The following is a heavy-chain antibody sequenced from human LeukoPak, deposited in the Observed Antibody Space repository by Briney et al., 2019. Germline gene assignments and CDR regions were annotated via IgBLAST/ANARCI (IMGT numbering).Heavy chain of an antibody. CDR2: IRYDGSNK. V-gene: IGHV3-30*02. J-gene: IGHJ4*02. Sequence: PGGSLRLSCAASGFTFSNYGMHWVRQAPGKGLEGVAFIRYDGSNKYYADSVKGRFTISRDNSKNTLYLQMNSLRAEDTAVYYCAKGCYKNSSSWYDYWGQGTLVTVSS. D-gene: IGHD6-13*01. CDR3: AKGCYKNSSSWYDY. CDR1: GFTFSNYG.